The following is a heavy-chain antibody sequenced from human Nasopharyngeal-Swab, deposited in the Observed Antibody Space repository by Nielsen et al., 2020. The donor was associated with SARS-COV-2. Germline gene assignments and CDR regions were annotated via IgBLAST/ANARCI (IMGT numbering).Heavy chain of an antibody. CDR3: ARRYYYGSGSYPSGFDY. J-gene: IGHJ4*02. D-gene: IGHD3-10*01. CDR2: INTNTGNP. V-gene: IGHV7-4-1*02. Sequence: WVRQAPGQGLEWMGWINTNTGNPTHAQGFTGRFVFSLDTSVSTAYLQISSLKAEDTAVYYCARRYYYGSGSYPSGFDYWGQGTLVTVSS.